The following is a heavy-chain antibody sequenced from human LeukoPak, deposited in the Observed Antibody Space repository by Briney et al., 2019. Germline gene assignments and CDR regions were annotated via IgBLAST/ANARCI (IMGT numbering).Heavy chain of an antibody. V-gene: IGHV1-24*01. D-gene: IGHD3-9*01. Sequence: ASVKVSCKVSGYTLTELSMHWVRQAPGKGLEWMGGFDPEDGETIYAQKFQGRVTMTEDTSTDTAYMELSSLRSEDTAVYYCATAPGRRYFDWLPGYWGQGTLVTVSS. CDR3: ATAPGRRYFDWLPGY. CDR1: GYTLTELS. CDR2: FDPEDGET. J-gene: IGHJ4*02.